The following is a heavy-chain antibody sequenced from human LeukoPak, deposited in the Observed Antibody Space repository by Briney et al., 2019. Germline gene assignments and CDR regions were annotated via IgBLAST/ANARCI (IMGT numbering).Heavy chain of an antibody. J-gene: IGHJ6*04. CDR1: GFTFSSYE. CDR3: AGLGITMIGGV. V-gene: IGHV3-48*03. Sequence: GSLRLSCAASGFTFSSYEMNWVRQAPGKGLEWVSYISSSGSTIYYADSVKGRFTISRDNAKNSLYLQMNSLRAEDTAVYYCAGLGITMIGGVWGKGTTVTISS. CDR2: ISSSGSTI. D-gene: IGHD3-10*02.